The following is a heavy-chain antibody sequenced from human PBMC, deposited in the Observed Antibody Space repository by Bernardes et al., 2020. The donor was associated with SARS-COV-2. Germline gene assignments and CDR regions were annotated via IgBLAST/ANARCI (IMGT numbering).Heavy chain of an antibody. CDR3: ARADIVVIPANFAIDRYYFDY. CDR2: IHNSGST. CDR1: GVSISRHS. J-gene: IGHJ4*02. V-gene: IGHV4-59*11. Sequence: SETLSLTCTVSGVSISRHSWSWIRQPPGKGLDWIGYIHNSGSTNYNPSLRGRVTISVDTSKKQFSLRLNSVTSADTAVYYCARADIVVIPANFAIDRYYFDYWGQGTLVTVSS. D-gene: IGHD2-2*01.